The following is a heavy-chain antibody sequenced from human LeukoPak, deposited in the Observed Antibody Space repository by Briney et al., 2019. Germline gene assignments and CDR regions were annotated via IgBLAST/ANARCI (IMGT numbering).Heavy chain of an antibody. CDR2: ISYDGSNK. D-gene: IGHD5-18*01. Sequence: GGSLRLSCAASGFTFSSYAMHWVRQAPGKGLEWVAVISYDGSNKYYADSVKGRFTISRDNSKNTLYLQMNSLRAEDTAAYYCARDAVDTAANDAFDIWGQGTMVTVSS. J-gene: IGHJ3*02. V-gene: IGHV3-30-3*01. CDR3: ARDAVDTAANDAFDI. CDR1: GFTFSSYA.